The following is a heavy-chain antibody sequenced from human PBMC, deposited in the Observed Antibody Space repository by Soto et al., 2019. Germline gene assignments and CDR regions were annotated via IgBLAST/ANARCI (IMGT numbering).Heavy chain of an antibody. CDR3: ARQGAALRDYYYGMDV. V-gene: IGHV1-69*12. D-gene: IGHD6-25*01. CDR2: IIPIFGTA. J-gene: IGHJ6*02. Sequence: QVQLVQSGAEVKKPGSSVKVSCKASGGTFSRYAISWVRQAPGQGLEWMGGIIPIFGTANYAQKFQGRVTTTAXXXTXXAYMELSSLRSEDTAVYYCARQGAALRDYYYGMDVWGQGTTVTVSS. CDR1: GGTFSRYA.